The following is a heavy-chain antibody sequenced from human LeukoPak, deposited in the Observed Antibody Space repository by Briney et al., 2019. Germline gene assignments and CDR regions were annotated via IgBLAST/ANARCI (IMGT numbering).Heavy chain of an antibody. CDR1: GGSFSGYY. V-gene: IGHV4-59*01. CDR3: ARSRYCSGGSCYSGWFDP. D-gene: IGHD2-15*01. J-gene: IGHJ5*02. CDR2: IYYSGST. Sequence: SETLSLTCAVCGGSFSGYYWSWIRQPPGKGLEWIGYIYYSGSTNYNPSLKSRVTISVDTSKNQFSLKLSSVTAADTAVYYCARSRYCSGGSCYSGWFDPWGQGTLVTVSS.